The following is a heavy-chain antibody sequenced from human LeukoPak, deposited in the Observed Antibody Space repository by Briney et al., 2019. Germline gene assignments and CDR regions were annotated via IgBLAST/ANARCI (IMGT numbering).Heavy chain of an antibody. CDR3: ARETVLRYFDWLPYYYYMDV. V-gene: IGHV4-34*01. CDR1: GGSFSGYY. Sequence: PSETLSLTCAVYGGSFSGYYWSWIRQPPGKGLEWIGEINHSGSTNYNPSLKSRVTISVDTSKNQFSLKLSSVTAADTAVYYCARETVLRYFDWLPYYYYMDVWGKGTTVTISS. D-gene: IGHD3-9*01. CDR2: INHSGST. J-gene: IGHJ6*03.